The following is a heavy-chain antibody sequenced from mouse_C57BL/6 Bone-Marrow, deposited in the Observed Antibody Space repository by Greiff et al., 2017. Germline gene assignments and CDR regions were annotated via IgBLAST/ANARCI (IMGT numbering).Heavy chain of an antibody. V-gene: IGHV1-69*01. J-gene: IGHJ3*01. Sequence: VQLQQSGAELVMPGASVKLSCKASGYTFTSYWMHWVKQRPGQGLEWIGEIDPSDSYTNYNQKFKGKSTLTVDKSSSTAYMQLSSLTSDDSAVYYCARGGYDYGAYWGQGTLVTVSA. CDR1: GYTFTSYW. CDR2: IDPSDSYT. CDR3: ARGGYDYGAY. D-gene: IGHD2-4*01.